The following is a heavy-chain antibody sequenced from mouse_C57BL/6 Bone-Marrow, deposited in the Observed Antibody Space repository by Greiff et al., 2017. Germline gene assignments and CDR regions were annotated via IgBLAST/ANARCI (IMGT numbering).Heavy chain of an antibody. D-gene: IGHD1-1*01. Sequence: QVQLKESGPELVKPGASVKISCKASGYAFSSSWMNWVKQRPGKGLEWIGRIYPGDGDTNYNGKFKGKATLTADTSSSTAYMQLSSLTSEDSAVYFWARYPYYYGSSYLYFDYWGQGTTLTVSS. CDR1: GYAFSSSW. V-gene: IGHV1-82*01. J-gene: IGHJ2*01. CDR2: IYPGDGDT. CDR3: ARYPYYYGSSYLYFDY.